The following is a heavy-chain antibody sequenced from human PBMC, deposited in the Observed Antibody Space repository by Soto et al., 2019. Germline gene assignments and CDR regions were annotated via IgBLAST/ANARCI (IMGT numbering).Heavy chain of an antibody. Sequence: KPWEILTPPSAVPGGSLPSGGYSWNWVRQPPGKGLEGIVYLYHSGTSYYNPSIKSRVTISMDRSKSQFSLKLRYVTAAETAVYFCVRGEGAGAWGVYAADVWGQGTTVTVSS. J-gene: IGHJ6*02. CDR2: LYHSGTS. V-gene: IGHV4-30-2*01. D-gene: IGHD1-26*01. CDR3: VRGEGAGAWGVYAADV. CDR1: GGSLPSGGYS.